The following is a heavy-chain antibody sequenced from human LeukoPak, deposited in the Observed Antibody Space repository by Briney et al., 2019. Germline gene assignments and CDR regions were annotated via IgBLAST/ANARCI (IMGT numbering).Heavy chain of an antibody. D-gene: IGHD3-22*01. Sequence: SETLSLTCTVSGGSISSYYWSWIRQPPGKGLEWIGYIYYSGSTNYNPSLKSRVTISVDTSKNQFSLKLSSVTAADTAVYYCARDSLYYYDSSGVTNWGQGTLVTVSS. CDR3: ARDSLYYYDSSGVTN. V-gene: IGHV4-59*12. J-gene: IGHJ4*02. CDR2: IYYSGST. CDR1: GGSISSYY.